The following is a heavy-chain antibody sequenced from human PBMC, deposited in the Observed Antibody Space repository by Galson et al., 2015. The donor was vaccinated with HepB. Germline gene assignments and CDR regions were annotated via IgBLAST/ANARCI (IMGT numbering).Heavy chain of an antibody. CDR2: ISGSGGST. CDR3: AKVFGGNSSVDY. D-gene: IGHD4-23*01. Sequence: SLRLSCAASGFTFSSYAMSWVRQAPGKGLEWVSAISGSGGSTYYADSVKGRFTISRDNSENTLYLQMNSLRAEDTAVYYCAKVFGGNSSVDYWGQGTLVTVSS. V-gene: IGHV3-23*01. CDR1: GFTFSSYA. J-gene: IGHJ4*02.